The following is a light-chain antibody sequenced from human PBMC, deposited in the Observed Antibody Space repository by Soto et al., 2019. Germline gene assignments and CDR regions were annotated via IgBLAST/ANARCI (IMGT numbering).Light chain of an antibody. V-gene: IGKV1-5*03. J-gene: IGKJ1*01. CDR1: QTISSW. Sequence: DIQITQSPSAVSGSVGYRVTITCRASQTISSWLAWYQQKPGKAPKLLIYKASTLKSGVPSRFSGSGSGTEFTLTISSLQPDDFATYYCQHYNSYSEAFGQGTKVDIK. CDR2: KAS. CDR3: QHYNSYSEA.